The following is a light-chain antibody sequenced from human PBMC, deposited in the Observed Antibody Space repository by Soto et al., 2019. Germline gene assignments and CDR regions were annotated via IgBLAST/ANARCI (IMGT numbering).Light chain of an antibody. J-gene: IGKJ5*01. CDR2: GAS. CDR3: QHYVERSPIT. V-gene: IGKV3-20*01. Sequence: EIVLTQSLGTLSLTKGERATLSCRAIQSVSSSYLAWYQQKPGQAPRLLIYGASSRATGIPDRFSGSGSGTDFTLTISRLEPEDFAVYYCQHYVERSPITFAQGALLEI. CDR1: QSVSSSY.